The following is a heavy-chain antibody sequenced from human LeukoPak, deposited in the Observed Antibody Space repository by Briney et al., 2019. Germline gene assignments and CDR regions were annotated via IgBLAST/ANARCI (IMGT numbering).Heavy chain of an antibody. V-gene: IGHV3-11*01. CDR2: ISTGGGTI. D-gene: IGHD5-12*01. J-gene: IGHJ1*01. CDR3: ARDDIVSQH. Sequence: PGESLRLSCAASGFNFGDYYMSWIRQAPGKGLEWISYISTGGGTIKYADSVKGRFTISRDNANNYLYLQMDRLRGEDTAVYFCARDDIVSQHWGQGTLSSSPQ. CDR1: GFNFGDYY.